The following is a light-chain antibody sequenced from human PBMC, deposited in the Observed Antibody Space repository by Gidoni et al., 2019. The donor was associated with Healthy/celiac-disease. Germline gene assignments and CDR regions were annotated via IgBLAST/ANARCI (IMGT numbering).Light chain of an antibody. CDR3: AAWDDSLNGSVV. CDR2: SNN. CDR1: SSNIGSTT. Sequence: QSVLTQPHSASGTPGQRVTISCSGSSSNIGSTTVNWYQQLPGTAPKLLIYSNNQRPSGVPDRFSGSKSGTSASLAISGLQSEDEADYYCAAWDDSLNGSVVFGGGTKLTVL. V-gene: IGLV1-44*01. J-gene: IGLJ2*01.